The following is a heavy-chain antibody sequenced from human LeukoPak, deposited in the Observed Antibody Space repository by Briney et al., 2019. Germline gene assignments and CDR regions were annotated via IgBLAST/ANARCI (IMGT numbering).Heavy chain of an antibody. J-gene: IGHJ3*02. D-gene: IGHD3-10*01. CDR1: GGSISTITYY. Sequence: SETLSLTCTVSGGSISTITYYWGWVRQSPEKGLEWLATIYYSASIYYSPSLKSRLTISIDTSKNQFSLKLSSVTAADTAVYYCARGLDYYGSGSYPLRAFDIWGQGTMVTVSS. CDR3: ARGLDYYGSGSYPLRAFDI. CDR2: IYYSASI. V-gene: IGHV4-39*07.